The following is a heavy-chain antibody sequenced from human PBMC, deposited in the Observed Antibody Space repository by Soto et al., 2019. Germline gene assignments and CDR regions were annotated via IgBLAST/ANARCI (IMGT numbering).Heavy chain of an antibody. CDR1: GYTFTSYV. Sequence: GASVKVSCKASGYTFTSYVISWVRQAPGQGLEWMGWISAYNGNTNYAQKLQGRVTMTTDTSTSTAYMELRSLRSDDTAVYYCARDERDFWSGYYTLHYYGMDVWGQGTTVTVSS. V-gene: IGHV1-18*01. D-gene: IGHD3-3*01. CDR2: ISAYNGNT. J-gene: IGHJ6*02. CDR3: ARDERDFWSGYYTLHYYGMDV.